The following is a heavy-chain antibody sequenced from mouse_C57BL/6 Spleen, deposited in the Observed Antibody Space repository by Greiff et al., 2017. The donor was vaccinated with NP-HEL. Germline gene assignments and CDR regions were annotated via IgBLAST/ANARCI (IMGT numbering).Heavy chain of an antibody. J-gene: IGHJ3*01. Sequence: QVQLQQPGAELVKPGASVKLSCKASGYTFTSYWMHWVKQRPGQGLEWIGMIHPNSGSTNYNEKFKSKATLTVDKSSSTAYMQLSSLTSEDSAVYYCASIYYGNYEFAYWGQGTLVTVSA. CDR2: IHPNSGST. CDR1: GYTFTSYW. CDR3: ASIYYGNYEFAY. D-gene: IGHD2-1*01. V-gene: IGHV1-64*01.